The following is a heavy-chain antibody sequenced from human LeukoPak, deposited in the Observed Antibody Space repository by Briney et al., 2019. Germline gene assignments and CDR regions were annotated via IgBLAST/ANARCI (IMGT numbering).Heavy chain of an antibody. V-gene: IGHV3-30-3*01. CDR3: ARIGFGYSYGQGFDY. CDR1: GISFNGYS. Sequence: QPGGSLRLSCVVSGISFNGYSMNWVRQAPGKGLAWVACISHDGSNKYYADSVKGRFTTSRDNSENTLYQQMNSLRAEDTAVYYCARIGFGYSYGQGFDYWGQGTLVPVSS. CDR2: ISHDGSNK. J-gene: IGHJ4*02. D-gene: IGHD5-18*01.